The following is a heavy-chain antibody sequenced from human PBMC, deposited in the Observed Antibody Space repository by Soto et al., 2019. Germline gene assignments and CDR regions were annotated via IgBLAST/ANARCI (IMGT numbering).Heavy chain of an antibody. J-gene: IGHJ3*02. CDR1: GYTFTSYD. Sequence: QVQLVQSGAEVKKPGASVKVSCKASGYTFTSYDINWVRQATGQGLEWMGWMNPDSGNTGYAQKFQGRVTMTRNTSISTAYMDLSSLRSEDTAVYYCASSYGSGTYYNGADAFDIWGQGIMVTVSS. V-gene: IGHV1-8*01. CDR2: MNPDSGNT. D-gene: IGHD3-10*01. CDR3: ASSYGSGTYYNGADAFDI.